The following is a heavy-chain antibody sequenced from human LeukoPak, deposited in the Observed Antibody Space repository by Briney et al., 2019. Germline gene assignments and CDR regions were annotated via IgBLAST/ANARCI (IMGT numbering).Heavy chain of an antibody. J-gene: IGHJ6*04. Sequence: ASETLSLTCAVYGGSFSGYYWSWIRQPPGKGLEWIGEINHSGSTNYNPPLKSRVTISVDTSKNQFSLKLSSVTAADTAVFYCARGPYDYVWGSYRPTHVDVWGKGTTVTVSS. CDR2: INHSGST. CDR3: ARGPYDYVWGSYRPTHVDV. D-gene: IGHD3-16*02. CDR1: GGSFSGYY. V-gene: IGHV4-34*01.